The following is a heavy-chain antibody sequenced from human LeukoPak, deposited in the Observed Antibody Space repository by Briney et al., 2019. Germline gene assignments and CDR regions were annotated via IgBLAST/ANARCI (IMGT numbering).Heavy chain of an antibody. CDR1: GFTFSNAW. D-gene: IGHD6-13*01. CDR3: TTIPGI. CDR2: IKNKTDGGTT. V-gene: IGHV3-15*01. Sequence: KPGGSLRLSCAASGFTFSNAWMSWVRQAPGEGLEWVGRIKNKTDGGTTDYAAPVKGRFTISRDDSKNTLYLQMNSLKTEDTAVYYCTTIPGIWGQGTLVTVSS. J-gene: IGHJ4*02.